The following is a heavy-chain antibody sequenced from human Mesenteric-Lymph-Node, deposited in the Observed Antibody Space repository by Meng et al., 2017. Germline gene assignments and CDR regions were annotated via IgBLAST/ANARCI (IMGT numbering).Heavy chain of an antibody. CDR2: MNPNSGNT. J-gene: IGHJ6*02. CDR1: GYTFTSYG. D-gene: IGHD6-13*01. V-gene: IGHV1-8*03. CDR3: ARGFLSSSSWYSLYYYYGMDV. Sequence: ASVKVSCKASGYTFTSYGISWVRQATGQGLEWMGWMNPNSGNTGYAQKFQGRVTITRNTSISTAYMELSSLRSEDTAVYYCARGFLSSSSWYSLYYYYGMDVWGQGTTVTVSS.